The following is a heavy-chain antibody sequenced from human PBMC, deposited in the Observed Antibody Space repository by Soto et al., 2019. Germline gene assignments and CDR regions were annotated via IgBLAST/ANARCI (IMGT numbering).Heavy chain of an antibody. V-gene: IGHV4-34*01. CDR1: GGSFSGYY. CDR2: INHSGST. D-gene: IGHD2-2*01. CDR3: ARVGPPAIRYCSSTSCRPFDY. J-gene: IGHJ4*02. Sequence: PSETLSLTCAVYGGSFSGYYWSWIRQPPGKGLEWIGEINHSGSTNYNPSLKSRVTISVDTSKNQFSLKLSSVTAADTAVYYCARVGPPAIRYCSSTSCRPFDYWGQGTLVT.